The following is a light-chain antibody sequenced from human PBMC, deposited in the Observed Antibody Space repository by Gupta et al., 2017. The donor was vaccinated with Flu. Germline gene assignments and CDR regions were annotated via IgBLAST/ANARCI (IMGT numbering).Light chain of an antibody. V-gene: IGKV1-17*01. CDR3: LQHNGYPLT. Sequence: GDRVTITCRASNGIKYDLSWYQQKPGKAPKRLIYRASILQSGVPSRFSGSGSGTEFTLTISTLQSEDFATYFCLQHNGYPLTFGGGTKVEI. J-gene: IGKJ4*01. CDR1: NGIKYD. CDR2: RAS.